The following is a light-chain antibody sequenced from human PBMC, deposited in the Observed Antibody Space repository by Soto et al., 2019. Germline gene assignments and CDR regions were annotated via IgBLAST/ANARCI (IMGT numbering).Light chain of an antibody. V-gene: IGLV1-40*01. CDR1: SSNIGAGYD. CDR2: RNT. CDR3: QSYDSSLVV. J-gene: IGLJ2*01. Sequence: QAVVTQPPSVSGAPGQRVTISCTGSSSNIGAGYDVHWYQQLPGTAPKLLISRNTNRPSGVPDRFSGSKSGTSASLAITGLQAEDEADYYCQSYDSSLVVFGGGTKLTVL.